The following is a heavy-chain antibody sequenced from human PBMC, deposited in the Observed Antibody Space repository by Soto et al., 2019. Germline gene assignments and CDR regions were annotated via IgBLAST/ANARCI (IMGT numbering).Heavy chain of an antibody. Sequence: SETLSLTCNVSGGSVSNYYWTWIRQSPEKGLEWIAYMYYNGNINYNPSLKSRVTISIDTSKNQFPLTLKSVTAADTAVYYCASGGNWFDPWGQGIQVTVSS. V-gene: IGHV4-59*02. J-gene: IGHJ5*02. D-gene: IGHD3-16*01. CDR2: MYYNGNI. CDR1: GGSVSNYY. CDR3: ASGGNWFDP.